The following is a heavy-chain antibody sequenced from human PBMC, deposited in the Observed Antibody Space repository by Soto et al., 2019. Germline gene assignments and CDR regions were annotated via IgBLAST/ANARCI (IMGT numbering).Heavy chain of an antibody. D-gene: IGHD3-10*01. Sequence: DVQMLESGGGLVQPGGSLRLSCVASGFNFGSYAMNWVRLAPGRGLEWVSTSSPSGATTYYTDSVKGRFTISRDNSQNTLYLQMNNLRGEDAAVYFCAKDQSRGNHYKGPYHFFSHGLDVWGQGTTVTVSS. CDR3: AKDQSRGNHYKGPYHFFSHGLDV. CDR1: GFNFGSYA. J-gene: IGHJ6*02. CDR2: SSPSGATT. V-gene: IGHV3-23*01.